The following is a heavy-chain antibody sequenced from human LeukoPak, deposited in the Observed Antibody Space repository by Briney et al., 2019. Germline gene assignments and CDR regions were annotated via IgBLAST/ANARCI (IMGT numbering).Heavy chain of an antibody. Sequence: SETLSLTCAVYGGSFSGYYWSWIRQPPGKGLEWIGEINHSGSTNYNPSLKSRVTISVDTSKNQFSLKLSSVTAADTAVYYCARHIEGWSSSGWPYYFDYWGQGTLVTVSS. V-gene: IGHV4-34*01. CDR1: GGSFSGYY. CDR3: ARHIEGWSSSGWPYYFDY. D-gene: IGHD6-19*01. CDR2: INHSGST. J-gene: IGHJ4*02.